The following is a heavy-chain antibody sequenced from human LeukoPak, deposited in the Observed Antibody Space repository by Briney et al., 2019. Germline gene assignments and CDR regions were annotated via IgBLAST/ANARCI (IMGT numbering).Heavy chain of an antibody. CDR1: GFTFSSYG. V-gene: IGHV3-23*01. Sequence: GGTLRLSCAASGFTFSSYGMSWVRQAPGKGLEWVSAISGSGGSTYYADSVKGRFTISRDNSKNTLYLQMNSLRAEDTAVYYCAVQRTLWQQVLDPWGQGTLVTVSS. CDR3: AVQRTLWQQVLDP. J-gene: IGHJ5*02. CDR2: ISGSGGST. D-gene: IGHD6-13*01.